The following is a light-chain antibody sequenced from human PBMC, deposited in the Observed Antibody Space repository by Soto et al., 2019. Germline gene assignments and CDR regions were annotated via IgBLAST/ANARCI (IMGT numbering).Light chain of an antibody. CDR1: QDISSY. Sequence: AIRMTQSPSSFSASTGDRVTITCRASQDISSYLAWYQQKPGKAPKLLIYAASTLQSGVPSRFSGSGSGTDFTLTVSCLQSEDFATYYCQQYYSYPRTFGQGTKVEI. CDR3: QQYYSYPRT. J-gene: IGKJ1*01. V-gene: IGKV1-8*01. CDR2: AAS.